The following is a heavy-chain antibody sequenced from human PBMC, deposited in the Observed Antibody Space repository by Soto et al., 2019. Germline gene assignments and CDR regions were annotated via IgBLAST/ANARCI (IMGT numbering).Heavy chain of an antibody. CDR3: AKGSYCSGRSRYLYYYYGMDV. D-gene: IGHD2-15*01. J-gene: IGHJ6*01. CDR2: INHSGST. Sequence: PSETLSLTCAVYGGSFSGYYWSWIRQPPGKGLEWIGEINHSGSTNYNPSLKSRVTISVDTSKNKFSLKLSSVTAADTAVYYCAKGSYCSGRSRYLYYYYGMDVWGQGTTVTVSS. CDR1: GGSFSGYY. V-gene: IGHV4-34*01.